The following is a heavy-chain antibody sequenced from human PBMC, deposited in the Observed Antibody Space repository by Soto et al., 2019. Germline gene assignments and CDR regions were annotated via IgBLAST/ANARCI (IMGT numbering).Heavy chain of an antibody. V-gene: IGHV1-69*02. Sequence: QVQLVQSGAEVKKPGSSVKVSCKASGGTFSSYTISWVRQAPGQGLEWMGRIIPILGIANYAQKFQGRVTITADXXTXTXXRELSSLRSEDTAVYYCARVLGSGSYFGRDNWFDPWGQGTLVTVSS. CDR3: ARVLGSGSYFGRDNWFDP. CDR2: IIPILGIA. D-gene: IGHD3-10*01. J-gene: IGHJ5*02. CDR1: GGTFSSYT.